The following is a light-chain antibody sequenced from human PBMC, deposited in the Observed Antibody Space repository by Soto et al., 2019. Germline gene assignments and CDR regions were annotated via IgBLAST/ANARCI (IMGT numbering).Light chain of an antibody. V-gene: IGLV2-14*01. Sequence: QSALTQPASVSGSPGQSITISCTGTSSDVGGYNYVSWYKQHPGKAPKLMIYDVSNRPSGVSNRFSGSKSGNTASLTISGLQAEDEADYYCSSYTSSSASVVFGGGTKLTV. CDR1: SSDVGGYNY. J-gene: IGLJ2*01. CDR3: SSYTSSSASVV. CDR2: DVS.